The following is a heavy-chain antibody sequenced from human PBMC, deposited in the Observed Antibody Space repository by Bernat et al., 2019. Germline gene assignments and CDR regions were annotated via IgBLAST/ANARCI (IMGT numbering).Heavy chain of an antibody. CDR1: GISLSSYS. CDR2: ISSSSSTI. V-gene: IGHV3-48*02. D-gene: IGHD6-19*01. CDR3: ARSALIAVAGIRNWFDP. J-gene: IGHJ5*02. Sequence: EVQLVESGGGLVQPGGSLRLSCAASGISLSSYSMNWVRQAPGKGLEWVSYISSSSSTIYYADSVKGRFTISRDNAKNSLYLQMNSLRDEETAVYYCARSALIAVAGIRNWFDPWGQGTLVTVSS.